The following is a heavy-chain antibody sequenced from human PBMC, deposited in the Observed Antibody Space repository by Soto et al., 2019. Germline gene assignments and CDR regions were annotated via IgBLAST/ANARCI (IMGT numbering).Heavy chain of an antibody. Sequence: QVQLQESGPGLVKPSGTLSLTCAVSGGSISSSNWWSWVRQPPGEGLGWIGEIYHSGSTNYNPSLKSRVTISVDKSKNQFSLKLSSVTAADTAVYYCARDIVLVPAAIRGYAFDIWGQGTMVTVSS. J-gene: IGHJ3*02. CDR2: IYHSGST. CDR1: GGSISSSNW. D-gene: IGHD2-2*01. CDR3: ARDIVLVPAAIRGYAFDI. V-gene: IGHV4-4*02.